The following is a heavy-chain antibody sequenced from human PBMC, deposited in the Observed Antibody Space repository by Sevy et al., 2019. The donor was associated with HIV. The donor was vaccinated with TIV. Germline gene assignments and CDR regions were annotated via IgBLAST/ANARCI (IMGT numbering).Heavy chain of an antibody. D-gene: IGHD6-25*01. Sequence: GESLKISCAASGFSFMPYAMSWVRQAPGKGLEWVSGISGSSGLTYYADSVKGRFTISRDNSKNTLYLQMKNLRADDTAVYYCAKGTVAAPVGNYFDHWGHGALVTVSS. CDR1: GFSFMPYA. J-gene: IGHJ4*01. V-gene: IGHV3-23*01. CDR3: AKGTVAAPVGNYFDH. CDR2: ISGSSGLT.